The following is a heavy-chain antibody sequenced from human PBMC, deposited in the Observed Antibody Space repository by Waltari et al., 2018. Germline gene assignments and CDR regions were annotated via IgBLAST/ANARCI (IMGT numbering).Heavy chain of an antibody. J-gene: IGHJ4*02. V-gene: IGHV3-30*02. D-gene: IGHD6-19*01. CDR3: AKALYSSGWYEGVDY. CDR1: GVTSSTHG. CDR2: IRYDGSNK. Sequence: QVQLVESGGGVVQPGGSMRLPCAASGVTSSTHGMHWVRQAPGKGMEWVAFIRYDGSNKYYGDSVKGRFTISRDNSKNTLYLQMNSLRAEDTAVYYCAKALYSSGWYEGVDYWGQGTLVTVSS.